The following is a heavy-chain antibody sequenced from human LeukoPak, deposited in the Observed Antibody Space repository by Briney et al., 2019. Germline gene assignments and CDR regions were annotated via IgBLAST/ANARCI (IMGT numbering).Heavy chain of an antibody. Sequence: GGSLRLSCVASGFAFNTYAMSWVRQAPGKGLEWVASINNVGSNTYYADSVKGRFTISRDNSKNTLYLQMNSLRAEDTAVYYCARGLTTVNYWGQGTLVTVSS. CDR1: GFAFNTYA. J-gene: IGHJ4*02. CDR2: INNVGSNT. CDR3: ARGLTTVNY. V-gene: IGHV3-23*03. D-gene: IGHD4-17*01.